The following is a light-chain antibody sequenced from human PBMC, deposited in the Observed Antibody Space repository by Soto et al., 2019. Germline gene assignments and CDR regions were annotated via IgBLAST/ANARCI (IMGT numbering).Light chain of an antibody. CDR2: DAS. V-gene: IGKV1-5*01. Sequence: DIQMTQSPSTMSASVGDRVTITCRASQSISSWLAWYQQKPGKAPKLLIYDASSLESGVPSRFSGSGSGTEFTLTISSLQPDDFATYYCQQYNSYLLTFGGGTKVEIK. J-gene: IGKJ4*01. CDR3: QQYNSYLLT. CDR1: QSISSW.